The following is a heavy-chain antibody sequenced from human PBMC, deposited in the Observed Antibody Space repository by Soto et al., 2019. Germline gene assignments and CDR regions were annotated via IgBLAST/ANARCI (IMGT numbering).Heavy chain of an antibody. Sequence: QVQLQESGPGLVKPSETLSLTCTVSGGSISSYYWSWIRQPPGKGLEWIGYIYYSGSTNYNPSLKSRVTISVDTSKHQFSLKLSSVTAEDTAVDYCARDRRVPALDDYYGMDVWGQGTTFTVSS. V-gene: IGHV4-59*01. D-gene: IGHD2-2*01. J-gene: IGHJ6*02. CDR3: ARDRRVPALDDYYGMDV. CDR2: IYYSGST. CDR1: GGSISSYY.